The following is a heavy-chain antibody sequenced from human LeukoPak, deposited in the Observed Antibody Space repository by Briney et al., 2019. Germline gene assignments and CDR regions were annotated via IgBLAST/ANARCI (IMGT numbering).Heavy chain of an antibody. CDR2: IKQDGSEK. CDR3: AKGSGWYRIDVDY. Sequence: PGGSLRLSCAASGFTFSSYWMSWVRQAPGKGLEWVANIKQDGSEKYYVDSVKGRFTISRDNAKNSLYLQMNSLRAEDTAVYYCAKGSGWYRIDVDYWGQGTLVTVSS. CDR1: GFTFSSYW. D-gene: IGHD6-19*01. V-gene: IGHV3-7*03. J-gene: IGHJ4*02.